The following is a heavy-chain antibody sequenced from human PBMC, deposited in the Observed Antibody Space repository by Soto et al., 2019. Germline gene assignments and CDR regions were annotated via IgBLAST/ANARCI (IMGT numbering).Heavy chain of an antibody. Sequence: SETLSPTCPVSGGSISRYYWGWVRPPPGKGLEWIGYIYYSGSTNYNPSLKSRVTISVDTSKNQFSLKLSSVTAADTAVYYCARTYDSSGYPTYFDYWGQGTLVTVSS. J-gene: IGHJ4*02. D-gene: IGHD3-22*01. V-gene: IGHV4-59*01. CDR1: GGSISRYY. CDR2: IYYSGST. CDR3: ARTYDSSGYPTYFDY.